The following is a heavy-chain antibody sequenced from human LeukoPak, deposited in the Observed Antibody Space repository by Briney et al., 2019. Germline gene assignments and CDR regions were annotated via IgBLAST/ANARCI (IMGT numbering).Heavy chain of an antibody. CDR3: ARAYYESSAYRHAVYFDY. V-gene: IGHV1-46*01. D-gene: IGHD3-22*01. CDR2: INPSDDST. Sequence: ASMKVSCKASGGTFSSYAISWVRQAPGQGLEWMGIINPSDDSTRYAQKFQGRVTMTKDTSTNTVYMHLSSLSSDDTAVYYCARAYYESSAYRHAVYFDYWGQGTLVTVSS. J-gene: IGHJ4*02. CDR1: GGTFSSYA.